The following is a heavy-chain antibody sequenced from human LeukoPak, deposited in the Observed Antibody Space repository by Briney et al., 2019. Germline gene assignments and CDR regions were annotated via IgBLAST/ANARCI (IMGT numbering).Heavy chain of an antibody. D-gene: IGHD5-24*01. Sequence: GGSLRLSCAASGFTFNNYAMSWVRQAPGKGLEWVSTIGFGDDSAYYADSVKGRFTISRDNSKNTLYLQMNSLRAEDTAVYYCARGAGYNYPYYFDYWGQGTLVTVSS. J-gene: IGHJ4*02. V-gene: IGHV3-23*01. CDR2: IGFGDDSA. CDR1: GFTFNNYA. CDR3: ARGAGYNYPYYFDY.